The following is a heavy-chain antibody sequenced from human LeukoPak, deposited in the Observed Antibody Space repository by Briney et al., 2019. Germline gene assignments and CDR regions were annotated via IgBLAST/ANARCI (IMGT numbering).Heavy chain of an antibody. D-gene: IGHD3-22*01. CDR1: GFFVSTNY. V-gene: IGHV3-66*01. Sequence: SGGSLRLSCAASGFFVSTNYMNWVRQAPGKGLEWVSVIYSAGTTYYADSVKGRFTISRDNSKNTVYLQMNSLRAEDTAVYYCARARLNYYDSSGYGYWGQGTLVTVSS. CDR2: IYSAGTT. J-gene: IGHJ4*02. CDR3: ARARLNYYDSSGYGY.